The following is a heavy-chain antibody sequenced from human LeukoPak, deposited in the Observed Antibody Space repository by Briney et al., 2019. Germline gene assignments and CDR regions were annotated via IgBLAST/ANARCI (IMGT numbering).Heavy chain of an antibody. D-gene: IGHD1-26*01. CDR2: ISFDGSNK. Sequence: GGSLRLSCAASGFTFSNYGMHWVRQAPGKGLEWVAVISFDGSNKYYADSVKGRFTISRDNAKNSLYLQMNSLRAEDTAVYYCAIFNGGVGATTAIDYWGQGTLVTVSS. CDR1: GFTFSNYG. J-gene: IGHJ4*02. V-gene: IGHV3-30*03. CDR3: AIFNGGVGATTAIDY.